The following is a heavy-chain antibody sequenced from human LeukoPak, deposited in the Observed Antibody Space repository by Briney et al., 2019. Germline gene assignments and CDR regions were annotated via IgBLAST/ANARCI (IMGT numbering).Heavy chain of an antibody. D-gene: IGHD3-10*02. Sequence: AGGSLRLSCAASGFTISSYWMHWVRQAPGKGLVWVSRINTDGSNTNYADSVKGRFTISRDNAKNSLYLQMNSLRAEDTAVYYCAELGITMIGGVWGKGTTVTISS. CDR1: GFTISSYW. CDR2: INTDGSNT. J-gene: IGHJ6*04. CDR3: AELGITMIGGV. V-gene: IGHV3-74*01.